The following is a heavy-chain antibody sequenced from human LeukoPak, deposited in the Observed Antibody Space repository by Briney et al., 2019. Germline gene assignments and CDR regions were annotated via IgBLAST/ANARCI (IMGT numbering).Heavy chain of an antibody. CDR1: GFTFSIYW. J-gene: IGHJ4*02. CDR2: IKQDGSEK. D-gene: IGHD6-19*01. CDR3: ARFEQWLKYYFDY. V-gene: IGHV3-7*01. Sequence: GGSLRLSCAAAGFTFSIYWMSWVRQAPGKGLEWVANIKQDGSEKYYVDSVKGRFTISRDNAKNSLYLQMNSLRAEDTAVYYCARFEQWLKYYFDYWGQGTLVTVSS.